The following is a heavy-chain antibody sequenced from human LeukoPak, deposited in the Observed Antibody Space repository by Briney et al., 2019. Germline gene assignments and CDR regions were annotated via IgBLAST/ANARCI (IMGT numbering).Heavy chain of an antibody. CDR2: ISDSGDST. D-gene: IGHD3-22*01. Sequence: GGSQRLSCAASGFTFNDYAMTWVRQAPGKGLEWVSVISDSGDSTYYADSVRGRFTISRDNSKNTLYLQMNSLRAEDTALYYCARCYDSSGWHYYYYGMDVWGQGTTVTVSS. V-gene: IGHV3-23*01. CDR1: GFTFNDYA. J-gene: IGHJ6*02. CDR3: ARCYDSSGWHYYYYGMDV.